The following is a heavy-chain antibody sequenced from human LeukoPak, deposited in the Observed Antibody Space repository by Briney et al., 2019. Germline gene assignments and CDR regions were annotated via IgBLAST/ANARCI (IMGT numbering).Heavy chain of an antibody. V-gene: IGHV3-7*01. CDR1: GFTFSSYW. Sequence: GGSLRLSCAASGFTFSSYWMSWVRQAPGKGLEWVANIKQDGSEKYYVDSVKGRFTISRDNAKNSLYLQMNSLRAEDTAVYYCARDFITMVRGGNYWGQGTLATVSS. J-gene: IGHJ4*02. D-gene: IGHD3-10*01. CDR3: ARDFITMVRGGNY. CDR2: IKQDGSEK.